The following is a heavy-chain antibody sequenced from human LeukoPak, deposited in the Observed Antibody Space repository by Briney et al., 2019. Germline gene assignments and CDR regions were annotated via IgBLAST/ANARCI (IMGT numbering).Heavy chain of an antibody. CDR3: AVTGGYDFWSGYPNFDY. CDR2: MNPNSGNT. J-gene: IGHJ4*02. D-gene: IGHD3-3*01. CDR1: GGTFTSYD. V-gene: IGHV1-8*01. Sequence: ASVRVSCKASGGTFTSYDINWVRQATGQRLESMGWMNPNSGNTGYAQKFQGRVTMTRNTSISTAYMELSSLRSEDTAVYYCAVTGGYDFWSGYPNFDYWGQGTLVTVSS.